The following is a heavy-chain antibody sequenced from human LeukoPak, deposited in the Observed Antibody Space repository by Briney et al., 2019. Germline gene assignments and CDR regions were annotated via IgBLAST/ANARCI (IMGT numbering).Heavy chain of an antibody. CDR1: GYTLTELS. Sequence: GASVTVSCTVSGYTLTELSMHWVRQAPGKGLEWVGGFDPEDGETIYEQKFQGRVTMTEDTSTDTAYMELSSLRSEDTAVYYCATVGDGSGISARKQLDYYGMDVWGQGTTVTVS. V-gene: IGHV1-24*01. D-gene: IGHD3-10*01. CDR2: FDPEDGET. CDR3: ATVGDGSGISARKQLDYYGMDV. J-gene: IGHJ6*02.